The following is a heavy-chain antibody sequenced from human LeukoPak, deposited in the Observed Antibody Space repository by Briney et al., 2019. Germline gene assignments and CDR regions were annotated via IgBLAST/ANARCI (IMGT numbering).Heavy chain of an antibody. CDR1: GYTFTDYY. V-gene: IGHV1-2*02. J-gene: IGHJ4*02. CDR2: IDPNSGGT. Sequence: ASVKVSCKAPGYTFTDYYIHWVRQAPGQGLEWMGWIDPNSGGTNFAQKFQGRVTMTTDTSITTAYMELTRLRSDDTAVYYCANWAATIRNFNYWGQGTLVTVSS. CDR3: ANWAATIRNFNY. D-gene: IGHD5-12*01.